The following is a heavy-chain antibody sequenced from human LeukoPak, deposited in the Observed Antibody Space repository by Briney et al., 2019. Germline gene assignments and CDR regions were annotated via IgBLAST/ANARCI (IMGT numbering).Heavy chain of an antibody. CDR2: ISGSGNSI. CDR3: ARDIEPRGFRAYQLLLDY. J-gene: IGHJ4*02. V-gene: IGHV3-11*01. D-gene: IGHD2-2*01. CDR1: GFAFSDYY. Sequence: GSLRLSCAGSGFAFSDYYMTWIRQAPGRGLEFISYISGSGNSIVYADSVMGRFTISRDNAKNSLYLQMNSLRDDDTAVYYCARDIEPRGFRAYQLLLDYWGQGTLVTVSS.